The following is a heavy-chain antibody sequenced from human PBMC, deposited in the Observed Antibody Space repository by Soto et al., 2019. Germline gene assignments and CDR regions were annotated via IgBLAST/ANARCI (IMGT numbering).Heavy chain of an antibody. Sequence: QVDLVQSGAEVKKPGASVTISCKASGSAITRYYIHWVRQAPGRGLEWMGIINPGGGSASYAQKFQDRDTIDKDTSTGTVYMDLRSLRNEDTAVYYCARDTSGWSLNGLDVWGQVTTVNVSS. V-gene: IGHV1-46*01. CDR2: INPGGGSA. CDR3: ARDTSGWSLNGLDV. J-gene: IGHJ6*02. D-gene: IGHD6-19*01. CDR1: GSAITRYY.